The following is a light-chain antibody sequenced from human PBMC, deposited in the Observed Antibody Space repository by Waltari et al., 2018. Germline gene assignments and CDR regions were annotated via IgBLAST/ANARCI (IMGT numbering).Light chain of an antibody. CDR1: SSDVGGYNY. V-gene: IGLV2-14*01. CDR2: EFS. Sequence: QSALTQPASVSGSPGQSITISCTGTSSDVGGYNYVSGYQQHPGKAPKLRIYEFSNRPSGVSNRSSGSTSSNTASLTISWLQAEDEADYYCSSYTSSSTQVFGGGTKLTVL. CDR3: SSYTSSSTQV. J-gene: IGLJ2*01.